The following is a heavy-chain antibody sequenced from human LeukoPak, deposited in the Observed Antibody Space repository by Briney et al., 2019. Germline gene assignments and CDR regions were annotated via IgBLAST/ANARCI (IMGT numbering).Heavy chain of an antibody. CDR3: ARGTYYYGSGRPYYFDY. V-gene: IGHV4-59*01. J-gene: IGHJ4*02. CDR2: IYYSGST. CDR1: GGSISSYY. Sequence: SETLSLTCTVSGGSISSYYWSWIRQPPGKGLEWIGYIYYSGSTNYYPSLKSRVTISVDTSKNQFSLKLSSVTAADTAVYYCARGTYYYGSGRPYYFDYWGQGTLVTVSS. D-gene: IGHD3-10*01.